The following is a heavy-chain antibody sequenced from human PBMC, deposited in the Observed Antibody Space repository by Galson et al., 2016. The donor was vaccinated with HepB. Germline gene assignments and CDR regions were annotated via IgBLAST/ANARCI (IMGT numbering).Heavy chain of an antibody. V-gene: IGHV3-23*01. CDR1: GITVSSSV. CDR2: ITGSASNT. D-gene: IGHD3-16*01. J-gene: IGHJ6*04. Sequence: SLRLSCAASGITVSSSVMSWVRQAPGKGLEWVSGITGSASNTYYADSVRGRFAISRDISENRLFLQMNSLRADDTAVYYCAKGWGDVWGKGTTVTVSS. CDR3: AKGWGDV.